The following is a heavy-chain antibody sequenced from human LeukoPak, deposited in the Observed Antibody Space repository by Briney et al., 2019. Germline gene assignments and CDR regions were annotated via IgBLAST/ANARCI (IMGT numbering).Heavy chain of an antibody. CDR3: ARDSYYYGSGSFFDP. J-gene: IGHJ5*02. V-gene: IGHV4-59*12. CDR2: IYYSGST. Sequence: PSETLSLTCTVSGGSISSYYWSWIRQPPGKGLEWIGYIYYSGSTNYNPSLKSRVTMSVDTSKNQFSLKLSSVTAADTAVYYCARDSYYYGSGSFFDPWGQGTLVTVSS. D-gene: IGHD3-10*01. CDR1: GGSISSYY.